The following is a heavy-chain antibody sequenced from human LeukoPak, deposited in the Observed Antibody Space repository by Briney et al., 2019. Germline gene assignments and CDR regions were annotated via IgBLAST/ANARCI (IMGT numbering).Heavy chain of an antibody. D-gene: IGHD5-12*01. CDR2: IIPMYGTS. V-gene: IGHV1-69*06. CDR1: GDTFDSHA. CDR3: AIAQNNHGYVYFGMDV. Sequence: SVKVSCKAPGDTFDSHALSWVRQAPGQGLEWMGAIIPMYGTSIYAQKFQGRVAIIADKSTSTAYMELNSLTSEDTAVYYCAIAQNNHGYVYFGMDVWGKGTTVTVSS. J-gene: IGHJ6*04.